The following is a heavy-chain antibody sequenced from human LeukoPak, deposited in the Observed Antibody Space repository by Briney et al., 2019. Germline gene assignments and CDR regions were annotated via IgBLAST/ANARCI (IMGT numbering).Heavy chain of an antibody. CDR2: ISWNSGSI. V-gene: IGHV3-9*01. Sequence: GGSLSLSCAASGFTFDDYAMHWVRQAPGQGLEWVTGISWNSGSIGYADSVKGRFTISRDNAKSSLYLQMNSLRAEDTALYYCAKGQTTGYSSGWIDYWGQGTLVTVSS. D-gene: IGHD6-19*01. J-gene: IGHJ4*02. CDR1: GFTFDDYA. CDR3: AKGQTTGYSSGWIDY.